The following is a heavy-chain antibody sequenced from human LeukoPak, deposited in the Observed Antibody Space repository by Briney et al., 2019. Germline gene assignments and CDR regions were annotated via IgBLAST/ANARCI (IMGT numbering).Heavy chain of an antibody. CDR3: AKATTIVVPAASFDY. CDR1: GFTFINYA. V-gene: IGHV3-23*01. CDR2: ISGSGGST. J-gene: IGHJ4*02. D-gene: IGHD2-2*01. Sequence: GGSLRLSCAASGFTFINYAMNWVRQAPGKGLEWVSVISGSGGSTYYADSVKGRFTISRDNSKNTLYLQTNSLRADDTAIYHCAKATTIVVPAASFDYWGQGTLVTVSS.